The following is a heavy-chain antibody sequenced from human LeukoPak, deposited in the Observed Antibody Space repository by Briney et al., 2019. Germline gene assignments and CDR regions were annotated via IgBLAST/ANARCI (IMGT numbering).Heavy chain of an antibody. Sequence: GGSLRLSCAAPGFTVSRNYMSWVRQPPGKGLEWVSVIYTGGSTYCADSVKGRFTISRDNSKSTLYLQMSSLRAEDTAVYYCARFSSGSFDYWGQGTLVTVSS. CDR2: IYTGGST. J-gene: IGHJ4*02. D-gene: IGHD1-26*01. CDR1: GFTVSRNY. CDR3: ARFSSGSFDY. V-gene: IGHV3-53*01.